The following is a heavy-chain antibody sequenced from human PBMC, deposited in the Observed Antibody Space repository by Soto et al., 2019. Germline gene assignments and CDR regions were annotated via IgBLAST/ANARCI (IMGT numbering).Heavy chain of an antibody. CDR3: AKDATRTDGWYYFDY. J-gene: IGHJ4*02. D-gene: IGHD6-19*01. CDR1: VFTCSILA. CDR2: LDYTGGTT. Sequence: GPLRLSCAASVFTCSILAMGWVRQAPGKGLEWVSVLDYTGGTTYYTDSVKGRFTISRDNSKKMLYLQMNGLRAEDTAVYYCAKDATRTDGWYYFDYWGQGALVTVSS. V-gene: IGHV3-23*01.